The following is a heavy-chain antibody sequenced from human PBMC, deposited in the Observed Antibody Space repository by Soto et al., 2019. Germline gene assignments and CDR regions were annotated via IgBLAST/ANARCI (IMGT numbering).Heavy chain of an antibody. J-gene: IGHJ6*03. CDR3: ARGQHPQRGASIWSASLGYYYMDV. CDR2: INRSGST. CDR1: GGSFSGYY. D-gene: IGHD3-3*01. Sequence: PAETLSLTCAVYGGSFSGYYWTWIRQSPRKGLEWIGEINRSGSTNYNPQLKSRVVISADTSKNQFTLNLSAVTAADTAVYFCARGQHPQRGASIWSASLGYYYMDVWANGTTVTVSS. V-gene: IGHV4-34*01.